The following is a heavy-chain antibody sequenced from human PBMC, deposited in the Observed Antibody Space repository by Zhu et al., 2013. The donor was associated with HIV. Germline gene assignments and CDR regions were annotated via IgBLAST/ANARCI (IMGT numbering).Heavy chain of an antibody. CDR2: IIPIFGTS. Sequence: QVQLVQSGAEVKKPGSSVMISCKASGGTFSNYAISWMRQAPGQGLEWMGGIIPIFGTSRYAQKFQDRVTITADGSTSTAYMELNSLRSEDTAVYYCARDGVRDFLRHFDRYRDYYYYAMDIWGQGTTVTVSS. D-gene: IGHD3-9*01. V-gene: IGHV1-69*12. CDR1: GGTFSNYA. J-gene: IGHJ6*02. CDR3: ARDGVRDFLRHFDRYRDYYYYAMDI.